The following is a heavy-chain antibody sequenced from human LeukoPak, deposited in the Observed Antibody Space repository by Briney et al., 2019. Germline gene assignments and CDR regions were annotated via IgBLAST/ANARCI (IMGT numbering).Heavy chain of an antibody. Sequence: GGTLRLSCAASGFTFSSYAMSWVRQAPGKGLGWVSAMSGSGGSTYYADSVKGRFTISRDNSKNTLYLQMNSLRAEDTAVYYCAKAQAARPFDYWGQGTLVTVSS. J-gene: IGHJ4*02. V-gene: IGHV3-23*01. CDR3: AKAQAARPFDY. CDR2: MSGSGGST. CDR1: GFTFSSYA. D-gene: IGHD6-6*01.